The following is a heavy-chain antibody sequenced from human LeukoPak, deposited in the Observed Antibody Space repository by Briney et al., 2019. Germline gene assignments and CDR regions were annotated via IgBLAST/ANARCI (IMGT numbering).Heavy chain of an antibody. Sequence: PGGSLRLSCAASGFTFSTYSMNWVRQAPGKGLEWVSYISSSTSTIYYADSVKGRFTISRDNAKNPLYLQMNSLRAEDTAVYYCARVLPYEYINRFDRWGQGTLVTVSS. J-gene: IGHJ5*02. V-gene: IGHV3-48*01. CDR2: ISSSTSTI. D-gene: IGHD3-16*01. CDR1: GFTFSTYS. CDR3: ARVLPYEYINRFDR.